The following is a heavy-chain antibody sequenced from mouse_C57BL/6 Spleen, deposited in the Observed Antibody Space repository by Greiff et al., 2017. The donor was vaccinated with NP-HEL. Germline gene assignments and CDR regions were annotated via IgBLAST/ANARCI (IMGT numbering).Heavy chain of an antibody. Sequence: EVNVVESGGGLVKPGGSLKLSCAASGFTFSSYAMSWVRQTPEKRLEWVATISDGGSYTYYPDNVKGRFTISRDNAKNNLYLQMSHLKSEDTAMYYCARDGVTTWFAYWGQGTLVTVSA. J-gene: IGHJ3*01. V-gene: IGHV5-4*01. CDR1: GFTFSSYA. CDR3: ARDGVTTWFAY. CDR2: ISDGGSYT. D-gene: IGHD2-2*01.